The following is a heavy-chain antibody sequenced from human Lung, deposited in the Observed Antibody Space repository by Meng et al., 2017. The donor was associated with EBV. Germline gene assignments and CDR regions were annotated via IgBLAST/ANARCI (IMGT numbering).Heavy chain of an antibody. J-gene: IGHJ5*02. Sequence: QVQVGHSVAVMMRPGASVKVPRTGSGYTLTIYGISWVRQAPGQGLEWMGWISAYNGNTNYAQKLQGRVTTTTDTSTSTAYMELRSLRSDDTAVYYCAASSSSWYQNWFDPWGQGTLVTVSS. V-gene: IGHV1-18*01. D-gene: IGHD6-13*01. CDR1: GYTLTIYG. CDR3: AASSSSWYQNWFDP. CDR2: ISAYNGNT.